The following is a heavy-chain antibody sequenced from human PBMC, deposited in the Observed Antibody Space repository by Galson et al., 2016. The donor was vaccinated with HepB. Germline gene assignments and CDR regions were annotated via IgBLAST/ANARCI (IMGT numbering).Heavy chain of an antibody. D-gene: IGHD6-25*01. CDR3: AHGSGWLFDQ. V-gene: IGHV6-1*01. Sequence: CAISGGSVSSNSAGWNWIRQSPSRGLEWLGRTFYRSNWQNDYAESVKSRITITPDTSKNQFSLQLNSVTPEDTAVYYCAHGSGWLFDQWGQGTLVTVSS. CDR1: GGSVSSNSAG. CDR2: TFYRSNWQN. J-gene: IGHJ4*02.